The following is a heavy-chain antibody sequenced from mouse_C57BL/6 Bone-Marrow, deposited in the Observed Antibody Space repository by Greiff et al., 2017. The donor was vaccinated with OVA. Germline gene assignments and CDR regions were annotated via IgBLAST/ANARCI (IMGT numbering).Heavy chain of an antibody. CDR2: IDPETGGT. CDR1: GYTFTDYE. D-gene: IGHD2-1*01. Sequence: QVQLQQSGAELVRPGASVTLSCKASGYTFTDYEMHWVKQTPVHGLEWIGAIDPETGGTTYNQKFKGKAILTVDTSSSTAYMQLSSLTSEDSAVYYCAREGGGNYGTYWGQGTLVTVSA. CDR3: AREGGGNYGTY. V-gene: IGHV1-15*01. J-gene: IGHJ3*01.